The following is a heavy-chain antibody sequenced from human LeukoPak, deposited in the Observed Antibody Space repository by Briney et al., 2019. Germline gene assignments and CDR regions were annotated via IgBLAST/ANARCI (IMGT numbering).Heavy chain of an antibody. CDR3: AKPRDGYNYYPFDY. CDR2: ILYDGSNK. Sequence: GGSLRLSCAASGFTFSSYGMHWVRQAPGKGLEWVAVILYDGSNKYYADSVKGRFTISRDNSKNTLYLQINSLRAEDTAVYYCAKPRDGYNYYPFDYWGQGTLVTVSS. V-gene: IGHV3-30*18. CDR1: GFTFSSYG. D-gene: IGHD5-24*01. J-gene: IGHJ4*02.